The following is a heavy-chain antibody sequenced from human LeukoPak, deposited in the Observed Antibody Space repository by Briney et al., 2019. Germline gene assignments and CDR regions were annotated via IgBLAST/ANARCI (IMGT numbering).Heavy chain of an antibody. V-gene: IGHV1-8*01. D-gene: IGHD3-22*01. CDR2: MNPNSGDT. J-gene: IGHJ4*02. CDR1: GYTFTTYD. CDR3: ARGLGDYYDTSDYYYAVPAH. Sequence: ASVKVSCKASGYTFTTYDITWVRQATGQGLEWMGWMNPNSGDTAYAQKFQGRVAMTRDTSISTAYMELSSLRSENTAVYYCARGLGDYYDTSDYYYAVPAHWGQGTLVTVSS.